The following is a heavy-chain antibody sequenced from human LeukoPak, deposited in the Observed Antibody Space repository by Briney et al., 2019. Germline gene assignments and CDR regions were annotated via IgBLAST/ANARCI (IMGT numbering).Heavy chain of an antibody. V-gene: IGHV4-39*01. Sequence: SQTLSLTCTVSGGSISSSSYYWGWIRQPPGKGLEWIGSIYYSGSTYYNPSLKSRVTISVDTSKNQFSLKLSSVTAADTAVYYCARTYSSGWYISPDYWGQGTLVTVSS. CDR3: ARTYSSGWYISPDY. CDR2: IYYSGST. CDR1: GGSISSSSYY. D-gene: IGHD6-19*01. J-gene: IGHJ4*02.